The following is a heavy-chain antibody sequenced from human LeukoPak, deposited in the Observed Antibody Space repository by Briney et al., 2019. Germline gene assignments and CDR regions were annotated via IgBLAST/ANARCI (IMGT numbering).Heavy chain of an antibody. CDR3: ARYYLSPYRGYSGRFDY. V-gene: IGHV3-33*08. D-gene: IGHD5-12*01. Sequence: HSGGSLRLSCAASGFTVSSNYMSWVRQAPGKGLEWVAFIRYDGSNKYYADSVKGRFTISRGNSKNTLYLQMNSLRAEDTAVYYCARYYLSPYRGYSGRFDYWGQGTLVTVSS. CDR2: IRYDGSNK. J-gene: IGHJ4*02. CDR1: GFTVSSNY.